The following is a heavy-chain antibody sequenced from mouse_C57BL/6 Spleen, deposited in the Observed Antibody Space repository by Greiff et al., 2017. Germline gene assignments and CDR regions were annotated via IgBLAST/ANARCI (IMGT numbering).Heavy chain of an antibody. CDR3: ARDYGSSPLGLGV. Sequence: QVQLQQSGPELVKPGASVKISCKASGYAFSSSWMNWVKQRPGKGLEWIGRIYPGDGATNYNGKFKGKATLTADKSSSTAYMQLSSLTSEDSAVYFCARDYGSSPLGLGVWGTGTTVTVSS. D-gene: IGHD1-1*01. V-gene: IGHV1-82*01. CDR1: GYAFSSSW. J-gene: IGHJ1*03. CDR2: IYPGDGAT.